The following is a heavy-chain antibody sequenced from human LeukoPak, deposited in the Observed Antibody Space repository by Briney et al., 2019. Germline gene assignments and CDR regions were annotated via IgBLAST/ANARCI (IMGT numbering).Heavy chain of an antibody. D-gene: IGHD6-6*01. CDR2: INHSGST. V-gene: IGHV4-34*01. Sequence: PSETLSLTCAVYGGSFSGYYWSWIRQPPGKGLEWIGEINHSGSTNYNPSLKSRVTISIDTSKNQFSLKLRSVNAADTGVYYCARWRYSSSPEWFDPWGQGTLVTVSS. J-gene: IGHJ5*02. CDR1: GGSFSGYY. CDR3: ARWRYSSSPEWFDP.